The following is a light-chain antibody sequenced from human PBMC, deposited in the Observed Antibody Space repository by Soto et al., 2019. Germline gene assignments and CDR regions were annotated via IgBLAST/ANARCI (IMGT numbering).Light chain of an antibody. Sequence: QSSLTQPPSASGSPGQSATISCTGTSSDVGGYNYVSWYQQHPDKAPKLMIYEVSKRPSGVPDRFSGSNSDNTASLTVSGLQAEDEADFYCSSYAGSNNLIFGGGTKLTVL. CDR3: SSYAGSNNLI. J-gene: IGLJ2*01. CDR1: SSDVGGYNY. V-gene: IGLV2-8*01. CDR2: EVS.